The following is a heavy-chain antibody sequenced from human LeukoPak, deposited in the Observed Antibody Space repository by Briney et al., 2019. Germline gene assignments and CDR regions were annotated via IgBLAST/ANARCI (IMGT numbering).Heavy chain of an antibody. V-gene: IGHV4-39*07. D-gene: IGHD3-10*01. Sequence: PSETLSLTCTVSGGSISSSSYYWGWIRQPPGKGLEWIGRIYYSGSTYYNPSLKSRVTISVDTSKNQFSLKLSSVTAADTAVYYCARLGYGSGSYYNGYYYGMDVWGQGTTVTVSS. CDR3: ARLGYGSGSYYNGYYYGMDV. CDR2: IYYSGST. CDR1: GGSISSSSYY. J-gene: IGHJ6*02.